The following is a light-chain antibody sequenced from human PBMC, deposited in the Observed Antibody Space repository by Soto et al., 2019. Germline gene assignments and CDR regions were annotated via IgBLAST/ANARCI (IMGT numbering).Light chain of an antibody. CDR3: QQYNDLST. J-gene: IGKJ4*01. CDR2: GAS. CDR1: QSISDT. V-gene: IGKV3-15*01. Sequence: EIVMTQSPATLSVSPGGRATLSCRASQSISDTLAWYQQKPGQAPRLLIHGASTRATGFPARFSGSGSGTDFTLTISSLQSEDFATYYCQQYNDLSTFGGGTKVDIK.